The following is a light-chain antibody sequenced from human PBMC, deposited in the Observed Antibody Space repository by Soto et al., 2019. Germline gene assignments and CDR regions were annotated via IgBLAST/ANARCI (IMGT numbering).Light chain of an antibody. CDR1: SSDVGGYNY. V-gene: IGLV2-14*01. Sequence: QSVLTQPASVSGSPGQSITISCTGTSSDVGGYNYVSWFQQHPGKAPKLMIFEVSTRPSGVSNRFSGSKSGNTASLTISGLQIEDEADYYCCSYTSSTSAVFGGGTKLTVL. CDR3: CSYTSSTSAV. J-gene: IGLJ2*01. CDR2: EVS.